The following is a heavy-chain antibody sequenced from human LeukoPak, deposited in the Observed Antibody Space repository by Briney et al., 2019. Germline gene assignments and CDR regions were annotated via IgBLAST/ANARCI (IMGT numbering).Heavy chain of an antibody. D-gene: IGHD2-15*01. V-gene: IGHV3-21*01. Sequence: GGSLRLSCAAPGFTFSSYSMNWVRQAPGKGLEWVSSISSSSSYIYYADSVKGRFTISRDNAKNSLYLQMNSLRAEDTAVYYCARVSATYFDYWGQGTLVTVSS. CDR1: GFTFSSYS. CDR3: ARVSATYFDY. J-gene: IGHJ4*02. CDR2: ISSSSSYI.